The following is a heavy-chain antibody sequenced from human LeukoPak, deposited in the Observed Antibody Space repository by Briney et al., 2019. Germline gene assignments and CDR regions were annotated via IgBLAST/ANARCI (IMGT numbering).Heavy chain of an antibody. CDR3: AKDISSGHTRSYFYYCMDV. J-gene: IGHJ6*02. D-gene: IGHD6-19*01. Sequence: GGSLRLSCAASGFTFDDYAMHWVRQAPGKGLGRVQGIRWNRGRFGYADSVKGRFTISRDNVKNSVYVQMNSLRAENTALYYCAKDISSGHTRSYFYYCMDVWGQGTTVTVSS. CDR1: GFTFDDYA. CDR2: IRWNRGRF. V-gene: IGHV3-9*01.